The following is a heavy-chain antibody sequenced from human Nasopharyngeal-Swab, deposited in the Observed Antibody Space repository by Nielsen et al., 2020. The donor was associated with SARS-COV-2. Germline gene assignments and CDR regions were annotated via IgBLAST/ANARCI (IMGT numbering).Heavy chain of an antibody. J-gene: IGHJ3*01. CDR2: IRGKADNYAT. Sequence: GESLKISCAASGFTFSASAMHWVRQASGKGLEWVVRIRGKADNYATAYTASMKGRFTISRDDSKNTAYLQMNSLKTEDTAVYYCTRLRSSSSDDAFDVWGQGTMVTVSS. V-gene: IGHV3-73*01. CDR3: TRLRSSSSDDAFDV. CDR1: GFTFSASA. D-gene: IGHD6-6*01.